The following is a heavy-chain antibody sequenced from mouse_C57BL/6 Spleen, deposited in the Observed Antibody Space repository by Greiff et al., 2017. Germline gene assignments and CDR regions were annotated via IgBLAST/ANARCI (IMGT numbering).Heavy chain of an antibody. CDR2: IHPNSGST. D-gene: IGHD1-1*01. Sequence: QVQLQQPGAELVKPGASVKLSCKASGYTFTSYWMHWVKQRPGQGLEWIGMIHPNSGSTNYNEKFKSKATLTVDKSSSTAYRQLSSLTSDDSAVYYCARTYYGSSYYAMDYWGQGTSVTVSS. CDR3: ARTYYGSSYYAMDY. J-gene: IGHJ4*01. V-gene: IGHV1-64*01. CDR1: GYTFTSYW.